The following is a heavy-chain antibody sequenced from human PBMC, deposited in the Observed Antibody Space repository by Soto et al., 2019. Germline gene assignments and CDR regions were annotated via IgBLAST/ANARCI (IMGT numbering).Heavy chain of an antibody. Sequence: SVKVSCKASGGTFSSYTISWVRQAPGQGLEWMGRIIPILGIANYAQKFQGRVTITADKSTSTAYMELSSLRSEDTAVYYCASPAPSGYCSGGSCYSRDYYYYMDVWGKGTTVTVSS. D-gene: IGHD2-15*01. CDR1: GGTFSSYT. J-gene: IGHJ6*03. CDR2: IIPILGIA. CDR3: ASPAPSGYCSGGSCYSRDYYYYMDV. V-gene: IGHV1-69*02.